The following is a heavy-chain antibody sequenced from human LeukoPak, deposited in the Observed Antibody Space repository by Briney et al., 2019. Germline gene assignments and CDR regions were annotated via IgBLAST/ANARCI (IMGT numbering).Heavy chain of an antibody. V-gene: IGHV4-39*07. CDR2: IYYSGST. CDR1: GGSISSYY. J-gene: IGHJ3*02. CDR3: ARDRRDGYNSDDAFDI. Sequence: SEILSLTCTVSGGSISSYYWGWIRQPPGKGLEWIGSIYYSGSTYYNPSLKSRVTISVDTSKNQFSLKLSSVTAADTAVYYCARDRRDGYNSDDAFDIWGQGTMVTVSS. D-gene: IGHD5-24*01.